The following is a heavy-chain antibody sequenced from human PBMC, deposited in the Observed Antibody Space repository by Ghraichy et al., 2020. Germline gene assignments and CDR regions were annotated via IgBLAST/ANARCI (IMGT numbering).Heavy chain of an antibody. J-gene: IGHJ6*02. D-gene: IGHD3-3*01. V-gene: IGHV3-7*04. CDR2: IKQDGSEI. CDR3: ARGFDAYYGMDV. CDR1: GFTFSTYW. Sequence: GGSLRLSCAASGFTFSTYWLNWVRQAPGKGLEWVANIKQDGSEIYSVDSVKGRFTISRDDTKNSLFLQMDSLRAEDTAVYYCARGFDAYYGMDVWGQGTTVTVSS.